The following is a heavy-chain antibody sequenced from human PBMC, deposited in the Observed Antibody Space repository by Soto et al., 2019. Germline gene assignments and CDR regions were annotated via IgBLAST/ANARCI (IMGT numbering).Heavy chain of an antibody. V-gene: IGHV4-30-2*01. J-gene: IGHJ4*02. CDR1: GGSISSGGYS. D-gene: IGHD3-22*01. CDR3: ARESYDGSGYLDY. Sequence: SETLSLTCAVSGGSISSGGYSWSWIRQPPGKGLEWIGYIYHSGSTYYNPSLKSRVTISVDRSKNQFSLKLSSVTAADTAVYYCARESYDGSGYLDYWGQGTLVTVSS. CDR2: IYHSGST.